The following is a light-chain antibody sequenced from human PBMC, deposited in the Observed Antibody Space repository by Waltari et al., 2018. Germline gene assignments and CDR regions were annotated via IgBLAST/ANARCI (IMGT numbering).Light chain of an antibody. Sequence: EIVLTQSPGTLSLSPGERATVSCSASQSVSKYLAWYQQKPGQAPRLLIYAAPTRATGIPDRFSGSGSGTDFSLTISRLEPEDFAVYYCQKYVSLPATFGQGTKVEIK. CDR1: QSVSKY. CDR2: AAP. CDR3: QKYVSLPAT. V-gene: IGKV3-20*01. J-gene: IGKJ1*01.